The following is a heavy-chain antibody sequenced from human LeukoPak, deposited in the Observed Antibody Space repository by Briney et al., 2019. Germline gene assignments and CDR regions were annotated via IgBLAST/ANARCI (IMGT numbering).Heavy chain of an antibody. V-gene: IGHV4-39*07. J-gene: IGHJ5*02. CDR1: GGSISSTSYY. D-gene: IGHD2-15*01. CDR2: IYYRGTT. Sequence: PSETLSLTCTVSGGSISSTSYYWGWIRQPPKKGLEWIGNIYYRGTTYYNPSLRSRVTISLDTSKNQFSLKLTSVTAADTAVYYCAIWGPHCSGDNCFNWFDPWGQGTLVTVSS. CDR3: AIWGPHCSGDNCFNWFDP.